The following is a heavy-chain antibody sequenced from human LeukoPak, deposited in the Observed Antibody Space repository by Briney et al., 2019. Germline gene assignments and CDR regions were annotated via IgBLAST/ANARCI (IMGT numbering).Heavy chain of an antibody. CDR2: INPNSGGT. V-gene: IGHV1-2*02. CDR1: GYTFTGYY. J-gene: IGHJ6*03. Sequence: ASVKVSCKASGYTFTGYYMHWVRQAPGQGLEWMGWINPNSGGTNYAQKFQGRVTMTRDTSISTAYMELSRLRSDDTAVYYCARGTPNYCSSTSCYSGPYYMDVWGKGTTVTVSS. CDR3: ARGTPNYCSSTSCYSGPYYMDV. D-gene: IGHD2-2*02.